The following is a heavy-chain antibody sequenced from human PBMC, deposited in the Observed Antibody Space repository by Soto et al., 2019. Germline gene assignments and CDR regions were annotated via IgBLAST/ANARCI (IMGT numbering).Heavy chain of an antibody. V-gene: IGHV1-69*12. Sequence: QVQLVQSGAEVKKPGSSVKVSCKASGGTFSSYAISWVRQAPGQGLEWMGGSIPIFGTANYAQKFQGRVTITADESTSTAYVELSSRRSEDTAVYYCARGERCSGGSCSGAFDIWGQGTMVTVSS. CDR1: GGTFSSYA. CDR3: ARGERCSGGSCSGAFDI. J-gene: IGHJ3*02. CDR2: SIPIFGTA. D-gene: IGHD2-15*01.